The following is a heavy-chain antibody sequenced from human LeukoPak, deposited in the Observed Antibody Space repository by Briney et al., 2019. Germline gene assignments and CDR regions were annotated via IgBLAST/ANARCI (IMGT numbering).Heavy chain of an antibody. CDR1: GFTFSSYG. V-gene: IGHV3-30*18. D-gene: IGHD5-12*01. Sequence: PGGSLRLSCAASGFTFSSYGMHWVRQAPGKGLEWVAVISHDGSNKYYADSVKGRFTISRDNSKNTLYLQMNSLRAEDTAVYYCAKDPRATMYYYYYYMDVWGKGTTVTVSS. CDR2: ISHDGSNK. CDR3: AKDPRATMYYYYYYMDV. J-gene: IGHJ6*03.